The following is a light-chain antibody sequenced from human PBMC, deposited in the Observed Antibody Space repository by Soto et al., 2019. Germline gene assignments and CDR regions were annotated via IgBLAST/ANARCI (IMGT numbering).Light chain of an antibody. J-gene: IGLJ3*02. CDR1: SSDVGGSKY. CDR3: SSHTSSGTWV. Sequence: QSALTQPASASGSLGQSITVSCTGTSSDVGGSKYVSWYQQHPGKAPKVMIYDVTNRPSGISVRFSGSKSGNTASLTISGLQAEDEADYYCSSHTSSGTWVFGGGTKLTVL. V-gene: IGLV2-14*01. CDR2: DVT.